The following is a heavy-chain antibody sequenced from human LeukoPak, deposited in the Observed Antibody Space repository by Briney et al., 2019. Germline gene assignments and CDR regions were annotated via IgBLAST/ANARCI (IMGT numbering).Heavy chain of an antibody. CDR1: GFTFSDSP. Sequence: GSLRLSCSASGFTFSDSPMNWVRQAPGKGLEWVSVIYSGGSTYYADSVKGRFTISRHNSKNTLYLQMNSLRAEDTAVYYCARSIRGVTNWFDPWGQGTLVTVSS. J-gene: IGHJ5*02. CDR2: IYSGGST. V-gene: IGHV3-53*04. CDR3: ARSIRGVTNWFDP. D-gene: IGHD5-18*01.